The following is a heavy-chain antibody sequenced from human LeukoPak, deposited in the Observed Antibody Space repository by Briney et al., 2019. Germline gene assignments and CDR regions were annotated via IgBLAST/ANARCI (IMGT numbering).Heavy chain of an antibody. CDR1: GFTVSSNY. Sequence: HTGGSPRLSCAASGFTVSSNYMSWVRQAPGKGLEWVSVIYSGGSTYYADSVKGRFTISRDNSKNTLYLQMNSLRAEDTAVYYCARPYSGSYLYVFDIWGQGTMVTVSS. V-gene: IGHV3-66*04. CDR3: ARPYSGSYLYVFDI. J-gene: IGHJ3*02. CDR2: IYSGGST. D-gene: IGHD1-26*01.